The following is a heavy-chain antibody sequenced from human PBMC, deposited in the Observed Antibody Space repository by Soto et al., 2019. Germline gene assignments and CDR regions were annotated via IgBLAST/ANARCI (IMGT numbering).Heavy chain of an antibody. CDR3: AKGPRDGAES. Sequence: GGSLRLSCAASGFTFDDYTMHWVRQAPGKGLEWVSLISWDGGSTYYADSVKGRFTISRDNSKNSLYLQMNSLRTEDTALYYCAKGPRDGAESWGQGTLVTVSS. CDR2: ISWDGGST. V-gene: IGHV3-43*01. CDR1: GFTFDDYT. D-gene: IGHD3-16*01. J-gene: IGHJ5*02.